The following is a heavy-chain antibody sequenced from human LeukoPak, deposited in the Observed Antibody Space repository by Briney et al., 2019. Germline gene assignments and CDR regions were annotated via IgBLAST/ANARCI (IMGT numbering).Heavy chain of an antibody. J-gene: IGHJ5*02. CDR3: ARDGLGFSGAFGHWFDP. CDR2: ISSSGTTI. Sequence: GGSLRLSCAASGFTFSTYEMNWVRQAPGKGPEWVSYISSSGTTIYYADSVKGRFTISRDNSQNSLYLQMNSLRAEDTAVYYCARDGLGFSGAFGHWFDPWGQGTLVTVSS. D-gene: IGHD3-10*01. V-gene: IGHV3-48*03. CDR1: GFTFSTYE.